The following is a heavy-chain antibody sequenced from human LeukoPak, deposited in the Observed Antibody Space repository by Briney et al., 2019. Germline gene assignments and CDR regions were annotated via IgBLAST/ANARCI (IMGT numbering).Heavy chain of an antibody. CDR2: ISTLNGNT. D-gene: IGHD3-16*01. J-gene: IGHJ4*02. CDR1: GYTFIDYG. CDR3: GRALGGEAY. Sequence: ALVKVSCKASGYTFIDYGISWVRQAPGQGLEWMGWISTLNGNTNYAQMFQGRVTMTTDTSKSTAYMELRSLRSDDTAVYYCGRALGGEAYWGQGTLVTVSS. V-gene: IGHV1-18*01.